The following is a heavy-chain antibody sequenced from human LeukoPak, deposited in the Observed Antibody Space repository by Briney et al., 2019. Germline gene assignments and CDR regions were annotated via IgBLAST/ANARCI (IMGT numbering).Heavy chain of an antibody. CDR1: GFIVSSNY. CDR3: AKHDGFDP. CDR2: MYSGGNT. J-gene: IGHJ5*02. V-gene: IGHV3-53*01. Sequence: GGSLRLSCAGSGFIVSSNYISWVRQAPGKGLEWVSVMYSGGNTYYADSVKGRFTISRDNSKNTLFLQMNSLRADDTAVYYCAKHDGFDPWGQGTLVTVSS.